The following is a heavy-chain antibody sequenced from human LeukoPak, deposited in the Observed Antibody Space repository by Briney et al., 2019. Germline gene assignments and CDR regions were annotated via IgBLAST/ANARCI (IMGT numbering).Heavy chain of an antibody. CDR1: GYTFTPYD. J-gene: IGHJ5*02. Sequence: ASVNVSFKASGYTFTPYDLNWVRQATGQGLEWMGWMNPNSGNTGYTQRFQGRVTMNRNTSISTPSMELSSLRFEDTAVYYCARGRGSGHKENWFDPWGQRTLVTVSS. D-gene: IGHD6-19*01. V-gene: IGHV1-8*01. CDR2: MNPNSGNT. CDR3: ARGRGSGHKENWFDP.